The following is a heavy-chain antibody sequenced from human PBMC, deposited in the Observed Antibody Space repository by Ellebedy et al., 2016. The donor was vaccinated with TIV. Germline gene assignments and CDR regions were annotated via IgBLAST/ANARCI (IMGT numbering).Heavy chain of an antibody. CDR3: ARQLVIGTVDHQNWFDP. D-gene: IGHD3-22*01. CDR2: IYDSGST. J-gene: IGHJ5*02. Sequence: MPSETLSLTCAVSGLSISSSNWWTWVRQPPGKGLEWIGEIYDSGSTNYNPSLQSRVTISVDTSKNQFSLKLSSVTAADTAVYYCARQLVIGTVDHQNWFDPWGQGTLVTVSS. V-gene: IGHV4-4*02. CDR1: GLSISSSNW.